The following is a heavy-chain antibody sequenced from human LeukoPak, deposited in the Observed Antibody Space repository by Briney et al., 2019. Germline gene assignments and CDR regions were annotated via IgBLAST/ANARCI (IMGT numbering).Heavy chain of an antibody. J-gene: IGHJ4*02. Sequence: PGETFKISRKGAGYSYTGYWSSRVRQMHGKGLEWMGRIDPSDSYTNYSPSFQGHVTISADKSISTAYLQWSSLKASDTAMYYCAISTFGGVIVPTYWGQGTLVTVSS. V-gene: IGHV5-10-1*01. CDR1: GYSYTGYW. CDR3: AISTFGGVIVPTY. D-gene: IGHD3-16*02. CDR2: IDPSDSYT.